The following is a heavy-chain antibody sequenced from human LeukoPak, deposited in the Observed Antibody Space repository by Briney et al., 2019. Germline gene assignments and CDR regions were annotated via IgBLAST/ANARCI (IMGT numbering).Heavy chain of an antibody. D-gene: IGHD3-10*01. Sequence: PGGSLRLSCAASGFTFSSYWMNWVRQAPGKGLEWVANIKQDGNEKHYEDSAKGRFSISRDNAKNSLYLQMDSLRAEDTAVYYCAKEGAYPIITYDSWGQGALVTVSS. V-gene: IGHV3-7*01. CDR2: IKQDGNEK. J-gene: IGHJ5*01. CDR3: AKEGAYPIITYDS. CDR1: GFTFSSYW.